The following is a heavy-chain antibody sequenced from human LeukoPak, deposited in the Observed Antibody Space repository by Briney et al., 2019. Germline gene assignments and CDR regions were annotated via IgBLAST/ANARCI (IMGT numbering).Heavy chain of an antibody. CDR2: IKPDGSVG. CDR3: TQNLVAAAGDH. CDR1: GFTFSSYW. Sequence: GGSLRLSCAVSGFTFSSYWMSWVRQAPGKGLEWVANIKPDGSVGYYVDSVRGRFLISRDNAGNSLYLQMNSLRVEDTAVYYCTQNLVAAAGDHWGQGTLLIVSS. D-gene: IGHD6-13*01. J-gene: IGHJ4*02. V-gene: IGHV3-7*01.